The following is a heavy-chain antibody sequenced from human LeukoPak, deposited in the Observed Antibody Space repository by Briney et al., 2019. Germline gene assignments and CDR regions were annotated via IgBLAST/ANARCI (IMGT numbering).Heavy chain of an antibody. CDR3: ARAEFLDYGAPNDAFDI. D-gene: IGHD4-17*01. CDR2: IIPIFGTA. V-gene: IGHV1-69*13. J-gene: IGHJ3*02. CDR1: GGTFSSYA. Sequence: ASVKVSCKASGGTFSSYAISWVRQAPGQGLEWMGGIIPIFGTANYAQKFQGRVTITADESTSTAYMELSSLRSEDTAVYYCARAEFLDYGAPNDAFDIWGQGAMVTVSS.